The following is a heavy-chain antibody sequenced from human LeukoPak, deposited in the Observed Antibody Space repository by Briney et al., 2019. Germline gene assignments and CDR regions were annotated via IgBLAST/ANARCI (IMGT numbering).Heavy chain of an antibody. CDR2: IYPGDSDT. V-gene: IGHV5-51*01. CDR3: ARRLAPGGNVLKSADY. CDR1: GYSFTTHW. D-gene: IGHD2-8*01. J-gene: IGHJ4*02. Sequence: RRGESLKISCQGSGYSFTTHWIGWVRQMPGKGLEWMGFIYPGDSDTRYSPSFQDQVTISADKSINTVYLQWSSLKASDTAMYYCARRLAPGGNVLKSADYWGQGTLVTVSS.